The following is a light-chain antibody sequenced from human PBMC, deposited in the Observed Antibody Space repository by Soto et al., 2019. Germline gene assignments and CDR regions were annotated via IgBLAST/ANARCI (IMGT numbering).Light chain of an antibody. V-gene: IGKV3-11*01. CDR2: DAS. J-gene: IGKJ4*01. CDR1: QSVNSY. CDR3: QQRSNWPPLT. Sequence: EIVLTQSPATLSLSPGERDTLSCRASQSVNSYLAWYQQKPGQAPRLLIYDASNRATGIPARFSGSGSGTDFPLTSSSLEPEDFSVYYCQQRSNWPPLTFGGGTKVEIK.